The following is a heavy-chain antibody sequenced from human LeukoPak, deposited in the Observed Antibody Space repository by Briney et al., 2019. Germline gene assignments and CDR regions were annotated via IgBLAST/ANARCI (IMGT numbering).Heavy chain of an antibody. CDR1: GYTFISYG. CDR3: ARDAAPLGMAVAGKDY. CDR2: ISAYNGDT. V-gene: IGHV1-18*01. D-gene: IGHD6-19*01. J-gene: IGHJ4*02. Sequence: ASVKVSCKTSGYTFISYGITWARQAPGQGLEWMGWISAYNGDTNYAQKVRGGVTMTTDASTRTGYMELGSLRVDDTGVYYCARDAAPLGMAVAGKDYWGQETLVTVAS.